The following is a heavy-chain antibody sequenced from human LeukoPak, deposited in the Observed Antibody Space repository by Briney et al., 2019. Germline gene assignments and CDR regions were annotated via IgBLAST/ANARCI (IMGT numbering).Heavy chain of an antibody. J-gene: IGHJ4*02. Sequence: SSETLSLTCTVSGYSISSGYHWGWIRQPPGRGLEWIGSIYHSGSTYYNPSPKSRVTISVDTSKNQFSLKLSSVTAADTAVYYCAREPFYEVVPAVFDYWGQGTLVTVSS. CDR1: GYSISSGYH. CDR2: IYHSGST. D-gene: IGHD2-2*01. CDR3: AREPFYEVVPAVFDY. V-gene: IGHV4-38-2*02.